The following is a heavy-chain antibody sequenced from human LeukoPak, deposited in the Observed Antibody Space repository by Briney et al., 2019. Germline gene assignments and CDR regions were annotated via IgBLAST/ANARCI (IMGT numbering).Heavy chain of an antibody. V-gene: IGHV3-30*04. CDR1: GFTFSSYA. D-gene: IGHD5-18*01. Sequence: PGGSLRLSCAASGFTFSSYAMHWVRQAPGKGLEWVAVISYDGSNKYYADSVKGRFTISRDNSKNTLYLQMNSLRAEDTAVYYCARQWGEDTAMAGWGQGTLVTVSS. J-gene: IGHJ4*02. CDR3: ARQWGEDTAMAG. CDR2: ISYDGSNK.